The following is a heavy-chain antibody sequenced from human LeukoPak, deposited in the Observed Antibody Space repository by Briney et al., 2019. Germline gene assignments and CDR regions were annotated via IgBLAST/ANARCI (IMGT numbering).Heavy chain of an antibody. CDR3: ARGKWTRAFDI. V-gene: IGHV1-18*01. CDR1: GYTFTTYN. D-gene: IGHD2-8*01. J-gene: IGHJ3*02. Sequence: ASVKVSCKASGYTFTTYNINWVRQAPGQGLEWMGWISGYNGNTNYAQKLQGRVTMTTDTSTSTAYMELRSLRSDDTAVYYCARGKWTRAFDIWGQGTMVTVSS. CDR2: ISGYNGNT.